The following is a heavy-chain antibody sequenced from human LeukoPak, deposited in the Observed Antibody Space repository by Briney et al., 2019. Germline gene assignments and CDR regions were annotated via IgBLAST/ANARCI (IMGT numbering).Heavy chain of an antibody. CDR3: ARPLDSSNNYFDY. V-gene: IGHV3-21*01. CDR2: ISSSSNYM. CDR1: GFTVSSNY. Sequence: PGGSLRLSCAASGFTVSSNYMNWVRQAPGKGLEWVSFISSSSNYMSYADSVKGRFTISRDNAKNSLYLQMNSLRAEDTAVYYCARPLDSSNNYFDYWGQGTLVTVSA. D-gene: IGHD6-13*01. J-gene: IGHJ4*02.